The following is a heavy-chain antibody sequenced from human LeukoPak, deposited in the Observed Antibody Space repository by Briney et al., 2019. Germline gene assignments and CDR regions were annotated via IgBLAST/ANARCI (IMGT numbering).Heavy chain of an antibody. J-gene: IGHJ4*02. CDR2: IIHTGST. Sequence: SETLSLTCAVYGGSVSGYYWIWIRQPPGKGLEWIGEIIHTGSTNYNPSLKSRLTISLDTSKNQFSLKLTSVTAAATAVYYCARGDGYVSNWGQGPLVTVSS. V-gene: IGHV4-34*01. CDR1: GGSVSGYY. D-gene: IGHD2-2*03. CDR3: ARGDGYVSN.